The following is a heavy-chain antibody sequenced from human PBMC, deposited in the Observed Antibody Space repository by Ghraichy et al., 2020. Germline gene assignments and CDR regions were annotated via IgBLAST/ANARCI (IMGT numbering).Heavy chain of an antibody. CDR2: ITGRSDTT. V-gene: IGHV3-23*01. CDR3: VKDWGNYGSGSYDYFDY. J-gene: IGHJ4*02. Sequence: LSLTCAASGFSFSNFAMTWVRQAPGKGLEWVSTITGRSDTTYYADSVKGRFTISRDNSRSTLYVQMSSLRADDTAIYYCVKDWGNYGSGSYDYFDYWGQGTLVTVSS. D-gene: IGHD3-10*01. CDR1: GFSFSNFA.